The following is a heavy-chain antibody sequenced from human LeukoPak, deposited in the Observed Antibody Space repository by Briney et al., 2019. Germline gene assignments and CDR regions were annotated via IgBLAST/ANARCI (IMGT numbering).Heavy chain of an antibody. CDR1: GGSISSYY. V-gene: IGHV4-59*01. D-gene: IGHD2-15*01. Sequence: SETLSLTCTVSGGSISSYYWSWIRQPPGKGLEWIGYIYYSGSTNYNPSLKSRVTISVDTSKNQFSLKLSSVTAADTAVYYCARDNRRIFLDYWGQGTLVTVSS. CDR3: ARDNRRIFLDY. J-gene: IGHJ4*02. CDR2: IYYSGST.